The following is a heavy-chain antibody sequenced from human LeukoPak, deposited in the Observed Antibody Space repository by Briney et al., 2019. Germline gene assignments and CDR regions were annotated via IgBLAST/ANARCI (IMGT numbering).Heavy chain of an antibody. CDR3: ARVRYDSSGYYFQH. J-gene: IGHJ1*01. CDR2: INPNSGGT. V-gene: IGHV1-2*06. D-gene: IGHD3-22*01. CDR1: GYTFTGYY. Sequence: ASVKVSCKASGYTFTGYYMHWVRQAPGQWLEWMGRINPNSGGTNYAQKFQGRDTMTRDTSISTAYMELSRLRSDDTAVYYCARVRYDSSGYYFQHWGQGTLVTVSS.